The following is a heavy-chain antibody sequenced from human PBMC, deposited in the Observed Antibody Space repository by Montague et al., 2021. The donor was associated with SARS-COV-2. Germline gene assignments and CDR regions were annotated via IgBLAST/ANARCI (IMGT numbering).Heavy chain of an antibody. CDR3: AKSRGIRYDSSGYYYPLDY. J-gene: IGHJ4*02. Sequence: SLRLSCAASGFTFSRYAMSWVRQAPGKGLEWVSVIYSGGSSPYYADSVKGRFTISRDNSKNPLYLQMNSLRAEDTAVDYCAKSRGIRYDSSGYYYPLDYWGQGTLVTVSS. CDR2: IYSGGSSP. CDR1: GFTFSRYA. D-gene: IGHD3-22*01. V-gene: IGHV3-23*03.